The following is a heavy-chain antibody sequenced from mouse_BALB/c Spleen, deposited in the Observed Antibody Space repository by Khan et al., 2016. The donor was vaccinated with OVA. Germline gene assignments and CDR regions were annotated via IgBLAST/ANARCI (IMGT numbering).Heavy chain of an antibody. CDR1: GFSLTAYG. CDR2: IWGDGST. CDR3: ARELRLGGFAY. V-gene: IGHV2-6-7*01. J-gene: IGHJ3*01. Sequence: QIQLVQSGPGLVAPSQNLSITCTVSGFSLTAYGVNWVRQSPGKGLEWLGMIWGDGSTDYNSALKSRLSISKDNSQSQVFLKMNSLQTDDTARYYCARELRLGGFAYWGQGTLVTVSA. D-gene: IGHD1-2*01.